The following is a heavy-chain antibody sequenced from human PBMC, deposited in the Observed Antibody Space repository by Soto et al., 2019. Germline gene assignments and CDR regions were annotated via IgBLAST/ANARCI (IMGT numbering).Heavy chain of an antibody. Sequence: QVQLQESGPGLVKPSETLSLTCTVSGGSISSYYWSWIRQPPGKGLEWIGYIYYSGSTNYNPSLKSRVTISVDTSKNQFSLKLSSVTAADTAVYYCARSGVVIPHYYYYCGMDVWGQGTTVTVSS. D-gene: IGHD3-3*01. CDR1: GGSISSYY. CDR2: IYYSGST. V-gene: IGHV4-59*01. J-gene: IGHJ6*02. CDR3: ARSGVVIPHYYYYCGMDV.